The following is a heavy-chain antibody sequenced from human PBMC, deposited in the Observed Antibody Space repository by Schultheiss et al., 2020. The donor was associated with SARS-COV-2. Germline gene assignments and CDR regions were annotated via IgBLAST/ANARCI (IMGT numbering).Heavy chain of an antibody. CDR2: ISWNSGYI. D-gene: IGHD1-26*01. CDR3: AKAQGSSASRNVAFDI. Sequence: SLKISCAASGFTFSSYGMHWVRQAPGKGLEWVSGISWNSGYIGYADSVKGRFTISRDNAKNSLYLQVNSLRLEDTALYYCAKAQGSSASRNVAFDIWGQGTMVTVSS. V-gene: IGHV3-9*01. CDR1: GFTFSSYG. J-gene: IGHJ3*02.